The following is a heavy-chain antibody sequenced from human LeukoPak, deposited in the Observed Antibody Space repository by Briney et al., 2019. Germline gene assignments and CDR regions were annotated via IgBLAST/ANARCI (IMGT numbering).Heavy chain of an antibody. D-gene: IGHD3-3*01. Sequence: SQTLSLTCTVSGGSISSGSYYWSWIRQPAGKGLEWIGRIYTSGSTNYNPSLKSRVTISVDTSKDQFSLKLSSVTAADTAVYYCSYRKSTIFGVVYDYWGQGTLVTVSS. CDR1: GGSISSGSYY. CDR2: IYTSGST. CDR3: SYRKSTIFGVVYDY. V-gene: IGHV4-61*02. J-gene: IGHJ4*02.